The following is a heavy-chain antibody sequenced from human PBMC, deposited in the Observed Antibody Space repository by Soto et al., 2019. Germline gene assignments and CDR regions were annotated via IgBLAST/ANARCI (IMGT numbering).Heavy chain of an antibody. J-gene: IGHJ6*02. CDR1: GGTFSSYA. V-gene: IGHV1-69*13. CDR3: ARKLDGYYYYGMDV. CDR2: IIPIFGTA. Sequence: GASVKVSCKASGGTFSSYAISWVRQAPGQGLEWMGGIIPIFGTANYAQKFQGRVTITADESTSTAYMELSSLRSEDTAVYYCARKLDGYYYYGMDVWGQGTTATVSS. D-gene: IGHD1-7*01.